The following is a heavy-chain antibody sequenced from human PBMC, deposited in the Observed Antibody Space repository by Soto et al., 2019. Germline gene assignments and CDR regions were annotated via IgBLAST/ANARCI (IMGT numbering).Heavy chain of an antibody. Sequence: ASVKVSCKASGYTFTGYYMHWVRQAPGQGLEWMGWINPNSGGTNYAQKFQGWVTMTRDTSISTAYMELSRLRSDDTAVYYCARGRLLDSSSSYYYYYMDVWGKGTTVTVSS. CDR1: GYTFTGYY. D-gene: IGHD6-6*01. V-gene: IGHV1-2*04. J-gene: IGHJ6*03. CDR2: INPNSGGT. CDR3: ARGRLLDSSSSYYYYYMDV.